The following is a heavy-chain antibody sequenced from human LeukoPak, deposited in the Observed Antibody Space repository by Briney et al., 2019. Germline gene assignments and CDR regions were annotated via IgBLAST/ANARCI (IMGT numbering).Heavy chain of an antibody. CDR2: IYPGDSDT. CDR3: ARQNRQGGWFDP. J-gene: IGHJ5*02. Sequence: GESQKISSKGSEYSFTSYWIGWGRQMRGKGLELMWIIYPGDSDTRYSPSFQGKVTISADKSISTAYLQWSSLKASDTAMYYCARQNRQGGWFDPWGQGTLVTVSS. CDR1: EYSFTSYW. V-gene: IGHV5-51*01. D-gene: IGHD2/OR15-2a*01.